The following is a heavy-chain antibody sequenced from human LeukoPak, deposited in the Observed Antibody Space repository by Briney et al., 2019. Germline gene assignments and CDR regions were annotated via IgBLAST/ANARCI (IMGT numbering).Heavy chain of an antibody. J-gene: IGHJ5*02. CDR3: ARTSGYDFIDWIDP. CDR1: GGSITTSSYY. V-gene: IGHV4-39*07. Sequence: SETLSLTCTVSGGSITTSSYYWGWVRQPPGKGLEWIGSIFYSGSTYYNPSLKSRVTISVDTSKNQFSLKLSSVTAADTAVYYCARTSGYDFIDWIDPWGQGTLVTVSS. CDR2: IFYSGST. D-gene: IGHD5-12*01.